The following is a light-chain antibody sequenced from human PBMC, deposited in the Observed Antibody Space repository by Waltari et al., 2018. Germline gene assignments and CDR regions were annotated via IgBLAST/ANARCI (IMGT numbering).Light chain of an antibody. Sequence: DIVMTQSPDSLAVSLGERATINFKSSQNVLYSSNNTNYLAWYQQKPGQSPNLLIYWASTRESGVPDRFSGSGSGTDFTLTISSPQAEDVAVYYCQQYYSTPYTFGQGTKLEIK. J-gene: IGKJ2*01. CDR2: WAS. V-gene: IGKV4-1*01. CDR1: QNVLYSSNNTNY. CDR3: QQYYSTPYT.